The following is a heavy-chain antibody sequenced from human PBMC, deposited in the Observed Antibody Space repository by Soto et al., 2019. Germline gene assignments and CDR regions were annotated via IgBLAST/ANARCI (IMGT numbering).Heavy chain of an antibody. CDR2: IIPIFGTA. D-gene: IGHD3-22*01. V-gene: IGHV1-69*01. CDR1: GGPFISYA. Sequence: SVKASCTASGGPFISYAIIWVRQAPGQGLEWMGGIIPIFGTANYAQKFQGRVTITADESTSTAYMELSSLRSEETAVYYCARAVHYDSSGYYTTWGQGTLVTVSS. CDR3: ARAVHYDSSGYYTT. J-gene: IGHJ4*02.